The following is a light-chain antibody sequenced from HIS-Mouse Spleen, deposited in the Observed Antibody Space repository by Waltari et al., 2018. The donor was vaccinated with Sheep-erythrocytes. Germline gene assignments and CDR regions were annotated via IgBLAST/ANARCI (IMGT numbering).Light chain of an antibody. CDR3: QSYDSSLSGSKV. CDR1: SSDGGGYNY. Sequence: QSALTQPASVSGSPGQSITISCTGTSSDGGGYNYVSWYQQHPGKAPKLMIYEVSNRPSGVSNRFSGSKSGTSASLAITGLQAEDEADYYCQSYDSSLSGSKVFGGGTKLTVL. CDR2: EVS. V-gene: IGLV2-14*01. J-gene: IGLJ2*01.